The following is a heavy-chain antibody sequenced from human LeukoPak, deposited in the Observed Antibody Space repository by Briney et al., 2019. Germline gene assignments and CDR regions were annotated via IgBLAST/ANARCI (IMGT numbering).Heavy chain of an antibody. D-gene: IGHD3-10*01. J-gene: IGHJ4*02. Sequence: ASVKVSCKASGYTFTGYYMHWVRQAPGQGLEWMGWINPNSGGTNYAQKFQGRVTMTRDTSISTAYMELSRLRSDDTAVYYCAREVDYYGSGGSPVDYWGQGTLVTVSS. CDR3: AREVDYYGSGGSPVDY. V-gene: IGHV1-2*02. CDR2: INPNSGGT. CDR1: GYTFTGYY.